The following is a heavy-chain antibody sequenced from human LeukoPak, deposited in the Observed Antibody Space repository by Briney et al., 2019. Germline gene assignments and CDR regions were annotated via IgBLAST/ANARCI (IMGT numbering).Heavy chain of an antibody. D-gene: IGHD4-17*01. J-gene: IGHJ6*02. CDR1: GGSFSGYY. V-gene: IGHV4-34*01. Sequence: PSETLSLTCAVYGGSFSGYYWSWIRQPPGKGLEWIGEINHSGSTNYNPSLKSRVTISVDTSKNQFSLKLSSVTAADTAVYYCARVPTVTTDYYGMDVWGQGTTVTVSS. CDR3: ARVPTVTTDYYGMDV. CDR2: INHSGST.